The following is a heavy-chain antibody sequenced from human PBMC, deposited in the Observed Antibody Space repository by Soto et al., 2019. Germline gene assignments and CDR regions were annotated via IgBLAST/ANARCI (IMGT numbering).Heavy chain of an antibody. V-gene: IGHV4-31*03. CDR1: GGSISSGGYY. CDR2: IYYSGST. Sequence: PSETLSLTCTVSGGSISSGGYYWSWIRQHPGKGLEWIGYIYYSGSTYYNPSLKSRVTISVDTSKNQFSLKLSSVAAADTAVYYCARDYSYDPSGTPYYYYGMDVWGQGTTVTVSS. CDR3: ARDYSYDPSGTPYYYYGMDV. D-gene: IGHD5-18*01. J-gene: IGHJ6*02.